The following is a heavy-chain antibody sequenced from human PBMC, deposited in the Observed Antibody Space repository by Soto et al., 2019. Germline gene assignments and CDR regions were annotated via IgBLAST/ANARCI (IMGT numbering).Heavy chain of an antibody. D-gene: IGHD2-2*01. Sequence: QVQLQESGPGLVKPSQTLSLTCSVSGDYIHVGGYYWTWIRQRPGKGLEWMGYIYYTGKTYYNPSLGGRLTIAVDRSKNPFSLRLTSVTAADTAVYFCGRDLTSHANCIDPLGQGTLVNVSS. V-gene: IGHV4-30-4*01. CDR1: GDYIHVGGYY. CDR2: IYYTGKT. J-gene: IGHJ5*02. CDR3: GRDLTSHANCIDP.